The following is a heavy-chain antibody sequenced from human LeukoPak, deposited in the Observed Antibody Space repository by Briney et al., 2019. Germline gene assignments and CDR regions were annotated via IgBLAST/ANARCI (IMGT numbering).Heavy chain of an antibody. D-gene: IGHD6-13*01. Sequence: GASVKVSCKASGGTFSSYAISWARQAPGQGLEWMGRIIPILGIANYAQKFQGRVTITADKSTSTAYMELSSLRSEDTAVYYCARENIAAAGTIRFDPRGQGTLVTVSS. CDR1: GGTFSSYA. CDR3: ARENIAAAGTIRFDP. CDR2: IIPILGIA. V-gene: IGHV1-69*04. J-gene: IGHJ5*02.